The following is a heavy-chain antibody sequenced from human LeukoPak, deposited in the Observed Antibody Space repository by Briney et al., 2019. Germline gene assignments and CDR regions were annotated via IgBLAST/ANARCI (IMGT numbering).Heavy chain of an antibody. CDR3: ATGQSGPGTSYSPRFDY. CDR2: IYHSGST. J-gene: IGHJ4*02. CDR1: GCSISSGGFS. V-gene: IGHV4-30-2*01. Sequence: TLSLTCAASGCSISSGGFSWIWIRQPPGKGLEWVGYIYHSGSTYYNPSLKSRVTISVDRSKNQFSLKLSSVTAADPAVYYCATGQSGPGTSYSPRFDYWGQGTLVTVSS. D-gene: IGHD3-10*01.